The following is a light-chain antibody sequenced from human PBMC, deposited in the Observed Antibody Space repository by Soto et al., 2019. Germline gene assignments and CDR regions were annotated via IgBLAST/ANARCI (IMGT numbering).Light chain of an antibody. CDR1: SSDVGGYNY. CDR2: DVS. CDR3: SSYTSSSTLAVV. J-gene: IGLJ2*01. Sequence: QSALTQPASVSGSPGQSITISCTGTSSDVGGYNYVSWYQQHPGKAPKLMIYDVSNRPSGVSNRFSGSKSGNTASLTMSGLQADDEADYYCSSYTSSSTLAVVFGGGTKLTVL. V-gene: IGLV2-14*01.